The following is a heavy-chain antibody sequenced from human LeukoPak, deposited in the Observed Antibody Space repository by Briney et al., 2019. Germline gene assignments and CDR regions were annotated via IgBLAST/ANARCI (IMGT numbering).Heavy chain of an antibody. V-gene: IGHV4-59*11. CDR3: TTIKRGNIFGYFDL. CDR1: GGSMTTHH. J-gene: IGHJ4*02. CDR2: VFDSGRT. D-gene: IGHD5-18*01. Sequence: SETLSLTCTVSGGSMTTHHWNWIRQTPGKGLEWIGYVFDSGRTKENPSLKSRVTLSADTSKNQLSLRLSSVTAADTPVYYCTTIKRGNIFGYFDLWGQGILVTVSS.